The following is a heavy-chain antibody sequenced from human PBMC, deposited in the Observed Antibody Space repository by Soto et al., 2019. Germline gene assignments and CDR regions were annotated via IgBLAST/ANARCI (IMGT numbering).Heavy chain of an antibody. Sequence: ASVKVSCKASGYTFTGYYMHWVRQAPGQGLEWMGWINPNSGGTNYAQKFQGWVTMTRDTSISTAYMELSRLRSDDTAVYYCARGARIAAAGPYYYYGMDVWGQGTTVTVSS. D-gene: IGHD6-13*01. J-gene: IGHJ6*02. V-gene: IGHV1-2*04. CDR1: GYTFTGYY. CDR2: INPNSGGT. CDR3: ARGARIAAAGPYYYYGMDV.